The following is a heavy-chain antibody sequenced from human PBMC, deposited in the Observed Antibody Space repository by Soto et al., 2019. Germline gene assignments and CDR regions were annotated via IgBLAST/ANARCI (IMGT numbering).Heavy chain of an antibody. V-gene: IGHV1-18*01. J-gene: IGHJ6*02. D-gene: IGHD5-12*01. CDR2: ISTYNGDT. Sequence: GASVKVSCKASGYTFTRPGISWVRRAPGQGLEWMGWISTYNGDTNYAQTFQGRVTMTTDTSTSTVHMEVRSLRSDDTAVYYCAREGVAPYYYYGMDVWGQGTPVTVSS. CDR3: AREGVAPYYYYGMDV. CDR1: GYTFTRPG.